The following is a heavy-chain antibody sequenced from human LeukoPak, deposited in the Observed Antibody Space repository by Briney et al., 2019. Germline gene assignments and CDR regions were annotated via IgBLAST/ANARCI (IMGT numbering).Heavy chain of an antibody. D-gene: IGHD3-10*01. V-gene: IGHV3-21*01. J-gene: IGHJ3*02. CDR2: INSNSNYM. Sequence: VGSLRLSCAASGFIFSYYSMNWVRQAPGKGLEWVSSINSNSNYMSYADSVKGRFTISRDNAKNSLYLQMTSLRAEDTAVYYCARSEFEAFDMWGQGTMVTVSS. CDR1: GFIFSYYS. CDR3: ARSEFEAFDM.